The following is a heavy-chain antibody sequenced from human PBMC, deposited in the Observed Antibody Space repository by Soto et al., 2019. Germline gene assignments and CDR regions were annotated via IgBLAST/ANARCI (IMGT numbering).Heavy chain of an antibody. D-gene: IGHD4-17*01. CDR1: GFSIVSSSYY. V-gene: IGHV4-39*01. CDR3: ASIGYGDYFDY. Sequence: AETLSLTCTVSGFSIVSSSYYFGGIGQPPGKGLEWIGSIYYSGSTYYNPSLKSRVTISVDTSKNQFSLKLSSVTAADTAVYYCASIGYGDYFDYWGQGTLVTVS. J-gene: IGHJ4*02. CDR2: IYYSGST.